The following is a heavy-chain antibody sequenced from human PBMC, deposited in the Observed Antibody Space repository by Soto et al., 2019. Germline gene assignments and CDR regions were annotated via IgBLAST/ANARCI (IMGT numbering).Heavy chain of an antibody. CDR1: GFTFRNHA. V-gene: IGHV3-33*08. Sequence: QVQLVESGGGVVQPGRYLRLCCAASGFTFRNHAMPWVRQAPGKGLEWVGLIWYDGTSKYYADSVKGRFTISRDNSKNTLYLEMNSLRVEDTAIYYCARDQGVVIIKDHWGQGTLVTVSS. CDR2: IWYDGTSK. CDR3: ARDQGVVIIKDH. D-gene: IGHD6-6*01. J-gene: IGHJ4*02.